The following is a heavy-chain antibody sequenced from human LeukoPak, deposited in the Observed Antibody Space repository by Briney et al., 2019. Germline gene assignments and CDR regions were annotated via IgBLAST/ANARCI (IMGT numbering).Heavy chain of an antibody. CDR3: ARARVANYYDSSGYYYRSKPNRAEYFQH. V-gene: IGHV1-2*02. D-gene: IGHD3-22*01. CDR2: INPNSGGT. CDR1: GYTFTGYY. J-gene: IGHJ1*01. Sequence: ASVKVSCKASGYTFTGYYMHWVRQAPGQGLEWMGWINPNSGGTNYAQKFQGRVTMTRDTSISTAYMELSRLRSDDTAVYYCARARVANYYDSSGYYYRSKPNRAEYFQHWGQGTLVTVSS.